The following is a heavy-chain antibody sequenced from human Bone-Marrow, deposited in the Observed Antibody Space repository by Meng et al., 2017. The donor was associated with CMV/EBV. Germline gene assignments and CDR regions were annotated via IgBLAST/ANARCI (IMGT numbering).Heavy chain of an antibody. CDR2: VSPSGSKT. CDR3: AKGGYYGPGGMDV. V-gene: IGHV3-23*01. J-gene: IGHJ6*02. Sequence: GESLKISCAASGFTFSSYAMSWVRQAPGKGLEWVSTVSPSGSKTYYADSMKGRFTVSRDNSKNTVYLQMNSLRVEDTAVYYCAKGGYYGPGGMDVWGLGTTVTVSS. D-gene: IGHD3-10*01. CDR1: GFTFSSYA.